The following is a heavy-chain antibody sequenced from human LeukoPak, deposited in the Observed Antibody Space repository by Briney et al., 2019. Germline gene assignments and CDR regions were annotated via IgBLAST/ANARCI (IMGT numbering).Heavy chain of an antibody. D-gene: IGHD3-10*01. CDR3: ARAKGWGFGESFDY. J-gene: IGHJ4*02. CDR1: GGSFSGSY. CDR2: INHSGST. Sequence: PSEPFSLTWAVFGGSFSGSYWSWFGQPPGKGLGWIGEINHSGSTNYNPSLKSRVTISVDTSKNQFSLKLSSVTAADTAVYYCARAKGWGFGESFDYWGQGTLVTVSS. V-gene: IGHV4-34*01.